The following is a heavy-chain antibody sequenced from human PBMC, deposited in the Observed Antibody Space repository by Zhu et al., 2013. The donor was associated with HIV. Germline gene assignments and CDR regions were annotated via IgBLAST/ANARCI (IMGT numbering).Heavy chain of an antibody. CDR2: INPSGGST. CDR1: GYTFTSYY. CDR3: ASGGARMATGVLWTT. Sequence: QVQLVQSGAEVKKPGASVKVSCKASGYTFTSYYMHWVRQAPGQGLEWMGIINPSGGSTSYAQKFQGRVTMTRDTSTSTVYMELSSLRSEDTAVYYCASGGARMATGVLWTTWGQGTLVTVSS. V-gene: IGHV1-46*01. D-gene: IGHD1-26*01. J-gene: IGHJ4*02.